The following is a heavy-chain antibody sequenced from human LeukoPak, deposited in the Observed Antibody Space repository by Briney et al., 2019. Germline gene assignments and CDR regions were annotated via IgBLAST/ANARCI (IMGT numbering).Heavy chain of an antibody. Sequence: GSSLTLSCAAWGFTLSSYARQCVRQAPGKGLEWLAVISYGGSNKYHADSVEGRFTISRDNSKTTLYLQMNSLRPEDTAVYYCARGLREWELLGVSNFDYCGQGTLVMVSS. J-gene: IGHJ4*02. V-gene: IGHV3-30-3*01. CDR2: ISYGGSNK. D-gene: IGHD1-26*01. CDR3: ARGLREWELLGVSNFDY. CDR1: GFTLSSYA.